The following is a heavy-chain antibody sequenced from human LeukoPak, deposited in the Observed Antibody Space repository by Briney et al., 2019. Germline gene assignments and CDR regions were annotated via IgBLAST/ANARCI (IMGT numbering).Heavy chain of an antibody. CDR2: ISSSSSYI. J-gene: IGHJ6*03. Sequence: TPGGSLRLSCAASGFTFSSYSMNWVRQAPGKGLEWVSSISSSSSYIYYADSVKGRFTISRDNAKNSLYLQMNSLRAEDTAVYYCARDQSNWNYYYMDVWGKGTTVTVSS. D-gene: IGHD1-20*01. V-gene: IGHV3-21*01. CDR3: ARDQSNWNYYYMDV. CDR1: GFTFSSYS.